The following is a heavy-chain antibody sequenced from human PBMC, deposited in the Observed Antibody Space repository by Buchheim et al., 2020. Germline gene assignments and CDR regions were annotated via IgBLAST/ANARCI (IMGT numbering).Heavy chain of an antibody. CDR2: ISSSGSTI. Sequence: EVQLVESGGGLVQPGGSLRLSCAASGFTFSSYEMNWVRQAPGKGLEWVSYISSSGSTIYYADSVKGRFTISRDNAKNSLYLQMNSLRAEDTAVYYCARDSRGQYYDFWSVYLAYYVLDVWGKGTT. J-gene: IGHJ6*03. V-gene: IGHV3-48*03. CDR1: GFTFSSYE. CDR3: ARDSRGQYYDFWSVYLAYYVLDV. D-gene: IGHD3-3*01.